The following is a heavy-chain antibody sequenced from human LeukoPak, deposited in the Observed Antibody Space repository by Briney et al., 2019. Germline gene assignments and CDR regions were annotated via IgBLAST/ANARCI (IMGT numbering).Heavy chain of an antibody. V-gene: IGHV3-53*01. CDR2: IYSGGST. Sequence: GGSLRLSCAASGFTVSSNYMSWVRQAPGKGLEWVSVIYSGGSTYYADSVKGRFTISRDNSKNTLYLQMNSLRAEDTAVYYCARIYGSGSYPWFDPWGQGTPVTVSS. CDR3: ARIYGSGSYPWFDP. CDR1: GFTVSSNY. D-gene: IGHD3-10*01. J-gene: IGHJ5*02.